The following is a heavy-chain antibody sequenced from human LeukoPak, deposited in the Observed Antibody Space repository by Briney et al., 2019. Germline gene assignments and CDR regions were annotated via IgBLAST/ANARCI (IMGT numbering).Heavy chain of an antibody. CDR2: INPNSGGT. Sequence: ASVKVSCKASGYTLTDYYMHWVRQAPGQGLEWMGRINPNSGGTNYAQKFQGRVTMTRDTSISTVYMELSRLRSDDTAAYYCARVGYYESSGYYEYWGQGTLVTVSS. V-gene: IGHV1-2*06. D-gene: IGHD3-22*01. CDR3: ARVGYYESSGYYEY. J-gene: IGHJ4*02. CDR1: GYTLTDYY.